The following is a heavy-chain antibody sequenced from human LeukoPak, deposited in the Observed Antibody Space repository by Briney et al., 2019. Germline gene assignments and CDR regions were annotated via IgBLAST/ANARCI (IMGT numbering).Heavy chain of an antibody. CDR1: GYTFTSYY. CDR3: ATEDYGGNHDY. J-gene: IGHJ4*02. CDR2: INPSGGST. V-gene: IGHV1-46*01. D-gene: IGHD4-17*01. Sequence: ASVKVSCKASGYTFTSYYMHWVRQAPGQGLEWMGIINPSGGSTSYAQKFQGRDTMTEDTSTDTAYMELSSLRSEDTAVYYCATEDYGGNHDYWGQGTLVTVSS.